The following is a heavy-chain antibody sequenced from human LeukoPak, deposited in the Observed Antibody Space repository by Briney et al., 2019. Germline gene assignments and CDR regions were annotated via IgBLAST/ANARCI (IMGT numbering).Heavy chain of an antibody. V-gene: IGHV3-30*02. CDR3: AKDPYFSGWAKSYHSYYMDV. J-gene: IGHJ6*03. CDR1: GFTFNNYG. Sequence: PGGSLRLSCAASGFTFNNYGMHWVRQAPGKGLEWVTFIRCDGSNKYYADSVKGRFTISRDNSKNTLYLQMNSLTTEDTAVYYCAKDPYFSGWAKSYHSYYMDVWGKGTTLIVSS. CDR2: IRCDGSNK. D-gene: IGHD6-25*01.